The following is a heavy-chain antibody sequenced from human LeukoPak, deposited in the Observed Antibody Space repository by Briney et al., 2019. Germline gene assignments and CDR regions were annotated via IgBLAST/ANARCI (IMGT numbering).Heavy chain of an antibody. Sequence: GSLRLSCAASGFTFSSYAMSWVRQAPGKGLEWMANINQDGSQKYYLDSVKGRFTISRDNAKSSVYLQMNSLRAEDTALYYCARGLATAAAYWGQGTLVTVSS. CDR2: INQDGSQK. J-gene: IGHJ4*02. V-gene: IGHV3-7*01. D-gene: IGHD6-13*01. CDR1: GFTFSSYA. CDR3: ARGLATAAAY.